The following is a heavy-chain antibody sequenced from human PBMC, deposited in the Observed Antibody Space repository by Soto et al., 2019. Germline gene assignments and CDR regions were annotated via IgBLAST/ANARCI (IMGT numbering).Heavy chain of an antibody. Sequence: GASVKVSCKASGYTFATYSITWVRQAPGQGLEWMGWISAYKGNTNYAQKLQGRVTMTTDTSTSTAYMELTSLRSDDTAVYFCARGMTLKNNVIQLWLQTSDYWGQGTLVTVSS. J-gene: IGHJ4*02. D-gene: IGHD5-18*01. CDR2: ISAYKGNT. CDR1: GYTFATYS. CDR3: ARGMTLKNNVIQLWLQTSDY. V-gene: IGHV1-18*04.